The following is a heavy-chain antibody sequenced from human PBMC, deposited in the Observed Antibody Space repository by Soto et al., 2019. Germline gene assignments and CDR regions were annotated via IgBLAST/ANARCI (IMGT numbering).Heavy chain of an antibody. V-gene: IGHV4-4*02. J-gene: IGHJ3*02. CDR2: IYHSGST. CDR1: GGSISSSNW. Sequence: XETLSVTCAVSGGSISSSNWWSWDHQPPGKGLEWIGEIYHSGSTNYNPSLKSRVTISVDKSKNQFSLKLSSVTAADTAVYYCASRGDYYDSSGYYSSGAFDIWGQGTMVTVSS. CDR3: ASRGDYYDSSGYYSSGAFDI. D-gene: IGHD3-22*01.